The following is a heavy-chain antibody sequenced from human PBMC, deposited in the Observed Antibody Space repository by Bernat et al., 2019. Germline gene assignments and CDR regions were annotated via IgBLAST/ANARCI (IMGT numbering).Heavy chain of an antibody. V-gene: IGHV3-66*01. J-gene: IGHJ4*02. Sequence: EVQLVESGGGLVQPGGSLRLSCAASGFTVSSNYMSWVRQAPGKGLEWVSVIYSGGSTYYADSVKGRFTISRDNSKNTLYLQMNSLRAEDTAVYYCARDNRMGRYCSGGSCYSTLSYWGQGTLVTVSS. CDR3: ARDNRMGRYCSGGSCYSTLSY. D-gene: IGHD2-15*01. CDR2: IYSGGST. CDR1: GFTVSSNY.